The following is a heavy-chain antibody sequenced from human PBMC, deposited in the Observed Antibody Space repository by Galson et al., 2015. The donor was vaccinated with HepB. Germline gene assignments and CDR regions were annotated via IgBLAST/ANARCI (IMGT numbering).Heavy chain of an antibody. J-gene: IGHJ4*02. CDR2: INSDGSLT. D-gene: IGHD3-16*01. V-gene: IGHV3-74*01. CDR3: ARVPWGEYHFDY. Sequence: SLRLSCAASGFSFSRNWMHWVRQAPGKGLVWVSRINSDGSLTNYADSVKGRFTISRDNAKNTLYLQMNSLRAEDTAVYYCARVPWGEYHFDYWGQGTPVTVSS. CDR1: GFSFSRNW.